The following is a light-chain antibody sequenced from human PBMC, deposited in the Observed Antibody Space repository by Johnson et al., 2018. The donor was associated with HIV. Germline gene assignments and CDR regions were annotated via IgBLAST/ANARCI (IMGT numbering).Light chain of an antibody. J-gene: IGLJ1*01. CDR3: GTWDSSLSAEV. Sequence: QSVLTQSPSVSAAPGQKVTISCSGSSSNIGNNYVSWYQQLPGTAPKLLIYENNKRPSGIPYRFSGSKSGTSATLGITGLQTGDEADYYCGTWDSSLSAEVFGTGTKVTVL. CDR2: ENN. CDR1: SSNIGNNY. V-gene: IGLV1-51*02.